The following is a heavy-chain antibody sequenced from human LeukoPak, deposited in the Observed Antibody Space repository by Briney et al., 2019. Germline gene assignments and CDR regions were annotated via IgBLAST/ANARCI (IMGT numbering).Heavy chain of an antibody. Sequence: GGSLRPSCAASGFTFSDCYMSWIRQAPGKGLEWVSYISSSSSYTNYADSVKGRFTISRDNAKNSLYLQMNSLRAEDTAVYYCARIAAGPTWFDPWGQGTLVTVSS. V-gene: IGHV3-11*03. D-gene: IGHD6-6*01. CDR1: GFTFSDCY. CDR2: ISSSSSYT. J-gene: IGHJ5*02. CDR3: ARIAAGPTWFDP.